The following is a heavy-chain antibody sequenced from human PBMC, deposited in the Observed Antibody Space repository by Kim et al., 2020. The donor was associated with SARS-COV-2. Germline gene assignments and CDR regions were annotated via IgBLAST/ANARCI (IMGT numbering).Heavy chain of an antibody. D-gene: IGHD3-16*02. CDR3: ARHAAIRTFGGVIVRGYFDY. CDR1: GGSISSSSYY. J-gene: IGHJ4*02. V-gene: IGHV4-39*01. Sequence: SETLSLTCTVSGGSISSSSYYWGWIRQPPGKGLEWIGSIYYSGSTYYNPSLKSRVTISVDTSKNQFSLKLSSVTAADTAVYYCARHAAIRTFGGVIVRGYFDYWGQGTLVTVSS. CDR2: IYYSGST.